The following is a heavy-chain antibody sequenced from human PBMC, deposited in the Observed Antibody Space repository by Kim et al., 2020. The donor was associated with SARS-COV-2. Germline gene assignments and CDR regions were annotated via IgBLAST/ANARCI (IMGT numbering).Heavy chain of an antibody. J-gene: IGHJ4*02. V-gene: IGHV3-7*01. CDR1: GFTFSSYW. CDR2: MNHDGSQK. D-gene: IGHD1-26*01. CDR3: ARDKLVGDSYLDS. Sequence: GGSLRLSCAASGFTFSSYWMSWVRQAPGKGLEWVAHMNHDGSQKNYLDSVGGRFTISRDNAKNSLYLQMSSLRAEDTAVYYCARDKLVGDSYLDSWGQGPLVTVSS.